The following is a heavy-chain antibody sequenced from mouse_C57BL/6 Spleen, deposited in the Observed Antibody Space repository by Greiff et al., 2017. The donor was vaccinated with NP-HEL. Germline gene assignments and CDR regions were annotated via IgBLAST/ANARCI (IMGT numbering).Heavy chain of an antibody. CDR3: TATVVGSPYAMDY. D-gene: IGHD1-1*01. J-gene: IGHJ4*01. V-gene: IGHV14-1*01. CDR2: IDPEDGDT. CDR1: GFNMKDYY. Sequence: VQLQQSGAELVRPGASVKLPCTASGFNMKDYYMHWVKQRPEQGLEWIGRIDPEDGDTEDAPKFQGKATMTADTSSNTAYLQLSSLTSEDTAVYYCTATVVGSPYAMDYWGQGTSVTVSS.